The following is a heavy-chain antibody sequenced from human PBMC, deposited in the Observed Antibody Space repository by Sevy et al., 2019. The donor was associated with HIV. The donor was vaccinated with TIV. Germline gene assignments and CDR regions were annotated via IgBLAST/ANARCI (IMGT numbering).Heavy chain of an antibody. CDR3: ASKRGYNHGPFDY. CDR2: IHYTGGT. CDR1: GGSISNSASY. V-gene: IGHV4-30-4*02. J-gene: IGHJ4*02. D-gene: IGHD5-12*01. Sequence: SETLSLTCTVSGGSISNSASYWSWIRQPPGKGLEWIGYIHYTGGTYYNPFLKRRIAMSVDTSEKQFSLKLSSMTEADTAVYYCASKRGYNHGPFDYWGQGTLVTVSS.